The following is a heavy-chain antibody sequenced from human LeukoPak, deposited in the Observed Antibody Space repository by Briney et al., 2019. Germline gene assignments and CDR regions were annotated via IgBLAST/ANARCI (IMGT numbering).Heavy chain of an antibody. D-gene: IGHD6-13*01. J-gene: IGHJ4*02. CDR3: ARHNSSSWYYFDY. Sequence: PGGSLRLSCAASGFIVSSNCMSWVRQAPGKGLEWVSVIYSGGSTYYADSVKGRFTISRDDSKNTLYLQMNSLRAEDTAVYYCARHNSSSWYYFDYWGQGTLVTVSS. CDR1: GFIVSSNC. CDR2: IYSGGST. V-gene: IGHV3-53*01.